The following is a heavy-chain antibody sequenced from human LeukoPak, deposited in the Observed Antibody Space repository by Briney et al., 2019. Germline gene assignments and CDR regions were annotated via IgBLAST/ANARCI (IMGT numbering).Heavy chain of an antibody. CDR3: ARDFYCGGDCYLPFDY. D-gene: IGHD2-21*01. CDR1: GGTFSSYT. CDR2: IIPILGIA. V-gene: IGHV1-69*04. Sequence: SVKVSCKASGGTFSSYTISWVRQAPGQGLEWMGRIIPILGIANYAQKFQGRVTVTADKSTSTAYMELSSLRSEDTAVYYCARDFYCGGDCYLPFDYWGQGTLVTVSS. J-gene: IGHJ4*02.